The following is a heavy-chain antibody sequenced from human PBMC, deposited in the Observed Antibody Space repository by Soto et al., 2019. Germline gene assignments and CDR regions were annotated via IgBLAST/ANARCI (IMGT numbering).Heavy chain of an antibody. V-gene: IGHV1-2*02. Sequence: ACLKVAWKSVGYAFTVYHLDSVIQSKTQWFEWMGWINPNSGGTNYAQKFQGRVTMTRDTSISTAYMELSRLRSDDTAVYYCSRTYYDFRSGYSPFDFLVQGSLVTV. CDR2: INPNSGGT. J-gene: IGHJ4*02. CDR3: SRTYYDFRSGYSPFDF. D-gene: IGHD3-3*01. CDR1: GYAFTVYH.